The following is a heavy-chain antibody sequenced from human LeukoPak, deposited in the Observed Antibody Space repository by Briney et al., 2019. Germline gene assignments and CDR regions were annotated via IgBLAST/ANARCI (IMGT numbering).Heavy chain of an antibody. CDR2: IYYSGST. V-gene: IGHV4-59*01. Sequence: SETLSLTCTVSGGSISSYYWSWIRQPPGKGLEWIGYIYYSGSTNYNPSLKGRVTISVDTSKNQFSLKLSSVTAADTAVYYCARHNYYDSRVDYWGQGTLVTVSS. D-gene: IGHD3-22*01. J-gene: IGHJ4*02. CDR3: ARHNYYDSRVDY. CDR1: GGSISSYY.